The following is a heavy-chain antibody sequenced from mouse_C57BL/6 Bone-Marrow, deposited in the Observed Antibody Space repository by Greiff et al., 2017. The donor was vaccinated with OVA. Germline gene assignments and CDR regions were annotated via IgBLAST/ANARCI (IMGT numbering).Heavy chain of an antibody. CDR2: INPSSGYT. J-gene: IGHJ2*01. CDR1: GYTFTSYT. CDR3: ARGIYYGRDDY. Sequence: VQGVESGAELARPGASVKMSCKASGYTFTSYTMHWVKQRPGQGLEWIGYINPSSGYTKYNQKFKDKATLTADKSSSTAYMQLSSLTSEDSAVYYCARGIYYGRDDYWGQGTTLTVSS. V-gene: IGHV1-4*01. D-gene: IGHD1-1*01.